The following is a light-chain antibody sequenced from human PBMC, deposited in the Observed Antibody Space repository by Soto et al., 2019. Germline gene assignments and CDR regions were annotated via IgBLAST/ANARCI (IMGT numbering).Light chain of an antibody. J-gene: IGKJ1*01. Sequence: DIPMTQSPSTLSASVGDRVTLTCRASQSFSSWLAWHQQKPGKAPKLLIYKASSLETGVPSRFSGSGSGTEFTLTISSLQPDDFGTYYCQQYNSYPWTFGQGTKVEIK. CDR1: QSFSSW. V-gene: IGKV1-5*03. CDR2: KAS. CDR3: QQYNSYPWT.